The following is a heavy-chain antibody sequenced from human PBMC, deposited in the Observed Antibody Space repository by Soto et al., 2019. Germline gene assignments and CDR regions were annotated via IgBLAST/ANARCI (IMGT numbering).Heavy chain of an antibody. Sequence: EVQLVESGGGLVQPGGSLRLSCVASGFTFSSCGMHWVRQSPGKGLEYVSAISANGGSTFYANSVKGRYTVSTYNTKNSLYLQMGTLRVEAMAVYYCARRFATGLSFFDPWGQGTLVTVSS. CDR3: ARRFATGLSFFDP. V-gene: IGHV3-64*01. CDR2: ISANGGST. J-gene: IGHJ5*02. D-gene: IGHD3-16*01. CDR1: GFTFSSCG.